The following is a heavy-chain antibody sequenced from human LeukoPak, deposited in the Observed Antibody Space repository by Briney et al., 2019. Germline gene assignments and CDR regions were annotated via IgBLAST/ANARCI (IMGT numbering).Heavy chain of an antibody. J-gene: IGHJ4*02. D-gene: IGHD3-22*01. CDR2: IKHNGGEK. V-gene: IGHV3-7*01. CDR1: GFTFTDYF. CDR3: ARARAYYYDSSGYYDY. Sequence: GGSLRLSCVASGFTFTDYFMSWVRQAPGKGLEWVASIKHNGGEKYYVDSVKGRFTISRDNAKNSLYLEMSSLRVEDTAVYYCARARAYYYDSSGYYDYWGQGTLVTVSS.